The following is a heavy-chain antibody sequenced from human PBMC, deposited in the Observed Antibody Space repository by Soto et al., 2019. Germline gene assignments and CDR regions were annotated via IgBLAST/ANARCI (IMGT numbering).Heavy chain of an antibody. CDR1: GYSFTSYW. CDR2: IDPSDSYT. V-gene: IGHV5-10-1*01. CDR3: ARHAGIGAAPDY. D-gene: IGHD6-13*01. Sequence: XESLNISCKCSGYSFTSYWISLVHQMPGKGLEWMGRIDPSDSYTNYSPSFQGHVTIPADKSISTAYLQWSSLKASDTAMYYCARHAGIGAAPDYWGQGTLVTVSS. J-gene: IGHJ4*02.